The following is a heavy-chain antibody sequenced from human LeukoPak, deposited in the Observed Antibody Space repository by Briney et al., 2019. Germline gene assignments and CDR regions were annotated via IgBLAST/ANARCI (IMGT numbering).Heavy chain of an antibody. CDR2: ISAYSGNT. CDR3: ARALQLLLWDTYFDY. V-gene: IGHV1-18*01. D-gene: IGHD2-2*01. J-gene: IGHJ4*02. CDR1: GYTFISYG. Sequence: ASVKVSCKASGYTFISYGINWVRQAPGQGLEWMGWISAYSGNTNSARKFQGRVTMTTDTSTSTAYMELRSLKSDDTAVYYCARALQLLLWDTYFDYWGQGTLVTVSS.